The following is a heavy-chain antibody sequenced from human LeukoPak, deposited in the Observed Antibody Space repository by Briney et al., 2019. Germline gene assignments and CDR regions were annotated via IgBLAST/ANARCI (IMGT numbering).Heavy chain of an antibody. Sequence: PGGSLRLSCAASGFTFSNYAMSWVRQAPGKGLEWVSAIGGTGDSTYYADSVKGRFSISRDNSKNTLYLQMNSLRAEDTARYYCSKARRDGFNLGDYWGQGTLVTVSS. CDR3: SKARRDGFNLGDY. V-gene: IGHV3-23*01. J-gene: IGHJ4*02. D-gene: IGHD5-24*01. CDR2: IGGTGDST. CDR1: GFTFSNYA.